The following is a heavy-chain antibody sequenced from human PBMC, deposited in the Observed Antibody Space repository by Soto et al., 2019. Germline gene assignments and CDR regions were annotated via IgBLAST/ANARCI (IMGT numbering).Heavy chain of an antibody. CDR1: GDTFSSYI. D-gene: IGHD2-21*02. CDR3: ARRRYCGYDCYHKHYYGMDV. V-gene: IGHV1-69*08. Sequence: QVQLVQSGTEVKKPGSSVRVSSRSSGDTFSSYIVNWLRLAPGRGLEWMGRVIPVLTTTDYAQNFRGRVTISADRSTNTVYLDLSSLRSDDTAVYYCARRRYCGYDCYHKHYYGMDVWGQESLVTVAS. CDR2: VIPVLTTT. J-gene: IGHJ6*02.